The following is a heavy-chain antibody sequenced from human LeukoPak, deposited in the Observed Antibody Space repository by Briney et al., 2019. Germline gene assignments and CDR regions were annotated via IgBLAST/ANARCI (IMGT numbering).Heavy chain of an antibody. CDR2: ISGSGGNT. J-gene: IGHJ4*02. CDR1: GFTFSNYA. CDR3: AKWKYYRSPHFDY. V-gene: IGHV3-23*01. D-gene: IGHD3-10*01. Sequence: GGSQPHLYAASGFTFSNYAMSWVRQGPGKGLEWVSDISGSGGNTYSADSVKGRFNNSRDNSKNNLYLQMISLRAEDTAVYYCAKWKYYRSPHFDYLGQGT.